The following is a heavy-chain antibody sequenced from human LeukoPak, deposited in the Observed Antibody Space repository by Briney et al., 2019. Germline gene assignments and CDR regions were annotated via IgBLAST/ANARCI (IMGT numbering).Heavy chain of an antibody. CDR2: IYYSGST. J-gene: IGHJ4*02. D-gene: IGHD5-18*01. CDR3: ARHRGYSYGYLDH. Sequence: KTSETLSLTCTVSGGSISSNGYYWGWIRQPPGKGLEWIGSIYYSGSTYYIPSLKSRATISVDTSKNQISLELTSVTAADTAVYYCARHRGYSYGYLDHWGQGTLVTVSS. V-gene: IGHV4-39*01. CDR1: GGSISSNGYY.